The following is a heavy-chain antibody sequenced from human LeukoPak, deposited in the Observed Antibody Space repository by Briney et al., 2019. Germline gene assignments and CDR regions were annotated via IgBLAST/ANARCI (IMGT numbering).Heavy chain of an antibody. CDR3: ARGNRNNDY. CDR1: GGSFSGYY. CDR2: INHSGST. J-gene: IGHJ4*02. D-gene: IGHD1-1*01. Sequence: SETLSLTCAVYGGSFSGYYWSWIRQPPGKGLEWIGEINHSGSTYYNPSLKSRVTISVDTSKNQFSLKLSSVTAADTAVYYCARGNRNNDYWGQGTLVTVSS. V-gene: IGHV4-34*09.